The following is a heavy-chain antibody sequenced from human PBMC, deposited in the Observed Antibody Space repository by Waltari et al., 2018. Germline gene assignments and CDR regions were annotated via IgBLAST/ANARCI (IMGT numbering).Heavy chain of an antibody. CDR3: ARAGTTLIWGVAE. Sequence: QVQLVQSGAEVNRPGASVKVSCKASGYTFTDYSMHWVRQAPGQGLEWMGIINPSGGGTTYTQKFQDRVTMTRDTSTNTVYMELSSLRSEDTAVYYCARAGTTLIWGVAEWGQGTLVTVSS. CDR1: GYTFTDYS. J-gene: IGHJ4*02. CDR2: INPSGGGT. D-gene: IGHD3-10*01. V-gene: IGHV1-46*01.